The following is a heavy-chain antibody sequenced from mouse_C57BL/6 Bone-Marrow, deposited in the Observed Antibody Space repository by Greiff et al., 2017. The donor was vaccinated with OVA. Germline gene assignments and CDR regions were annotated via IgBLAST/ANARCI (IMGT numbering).Heavy chain of an antibody. D-gene: IGHD1-1*01. CDR3: ARAPLTTVVATDY. J-gene: IGHJ2*01. Sequence: EVKLEESGPGLVKPSQSLSLTCSVTGYSITSGYYWNWIRQFPGNKLEWMGYISYDGSNNYNPSLKNRISITRDTSKNQFFLKLNSVTTEDTATYYCARAPLTTVVATDYWGQGTTLTVSS. CDR2: ISYDGSN. V-gene: IGHV3-6*01. CDR1: GYSITSGYY.